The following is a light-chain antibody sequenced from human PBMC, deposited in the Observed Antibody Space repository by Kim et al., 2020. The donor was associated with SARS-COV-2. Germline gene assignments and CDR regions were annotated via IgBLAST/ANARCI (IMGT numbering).Light chain of an antibody. CDR3: RSYDSNLGSSV. Sequence: QSVLTQPASVSGAPGQKVTISCSGTGSNIGSDYIVSWYHQLPGAAPKLVIYSDDQRPSGVSDRFSGSQSGHSASLAITGLQPDDEDYYYCRSYDSNLGSSVFGGGTQLTVL. CDR1: GSNIGSDYI. J-gene: IGLJ3*02. CDR2: SDD. V-gene: IGLV1-40*01.